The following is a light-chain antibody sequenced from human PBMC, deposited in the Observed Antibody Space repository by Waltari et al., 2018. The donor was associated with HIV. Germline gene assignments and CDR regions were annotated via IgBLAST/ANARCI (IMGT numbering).Light chain of an antibody. V-gene: IGLV2-14*03. CDR2: AVN. J-gene: IGLJ1*01. CDR1: SSDVGDLTP. CDR3: SSYSRSNTLV. Sequence: QSALPQPASVSGSPGQSITLSCTGTSSDVGDLTPVPWYQQHPGKAPTLMIYAVNDRPSGISDRFSGSKSGNTASLTISGLRAEDEADYYCSSYSRSNTLVFGSGTKVTVL.